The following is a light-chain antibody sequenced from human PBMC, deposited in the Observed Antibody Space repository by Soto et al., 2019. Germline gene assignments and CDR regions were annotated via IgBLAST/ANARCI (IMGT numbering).Light chain of an antibody. CDR1: SSNVGSYNY. V-gene: IGLV2-11*01. CDR3: SSYAGSNNLV. CDR2: DVT. J-gene: IGLJ2*01. Sequence: QSALTQPRSVSGSPGQSVTISCTGTSSNVGSYNYVSWYQQHPGQVPELIIYDVTKRPSGVPDRFSGSKSGNTASLTISGLQVDDEADYYCSSYAGSNNLVFGGGTKLTVL.